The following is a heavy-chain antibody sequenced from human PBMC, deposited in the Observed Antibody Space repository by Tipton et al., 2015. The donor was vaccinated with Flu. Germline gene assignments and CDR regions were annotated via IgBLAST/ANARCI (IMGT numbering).Heavy chain of an antibody. J-gene: IGHJ6*03. V-gene: IGHV3-21*01. CDR3: ARDSAHEVWFGELLSRGYMDV. Sequence: SLRLSCAASGFTFSSYSMNWVRQAPGKGLEWVSSISSSSSYIYYADSVKGRFTISRDNAKNSLYLQMNSLRAEDTAVYYCARDSAHEVWFGELLSRGYMDVWGKGTTVTVSS. D-gene: IGHD3-10*01. CDR1: GFTFSSYS. CDR2: ISSSSSYI.